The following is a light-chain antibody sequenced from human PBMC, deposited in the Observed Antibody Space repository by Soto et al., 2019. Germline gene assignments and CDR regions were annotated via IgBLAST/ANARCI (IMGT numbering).Light chain of an antibody. V-gene: IGKV1-5*01. CDR1: QSINNW. Sequence: DIQMTQSPSTLSASVGDRVTITCRASQSINNWLAWYQQKQGKAPKXLIYDASNLESGVPSRFSGSASGTELTITISSLQPDDFETYYCQQYDNYPLTFGGGTKVDIK. CDR2: DAS. J-gene: IGKJ4*01. CDR3: QQYDNYPLT.